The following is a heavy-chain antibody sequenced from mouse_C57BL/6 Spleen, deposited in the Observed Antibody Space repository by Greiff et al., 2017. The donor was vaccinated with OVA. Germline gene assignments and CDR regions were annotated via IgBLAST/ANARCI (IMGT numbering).Heavy chain of an antibody. D-gene: IGHD2-2*01. J-gene: IGHJ2*01. CDR1: GYSFTGYY. CDR2: INPSTGGT. V-gene: IGHV1-42*01. Sequence: EVQLQQSGPELVKPGASVKISCKASGYSFTGYYMNWVKQSPEKSLEWIGEINPSTGGTTYNQKFKAKATLTVDKSSSTAYMQLKSLTSEDSAVYYCARNIYYGYLFDYWGQGTTLTVSS. CDR3: ARNIYYGYLFDY.